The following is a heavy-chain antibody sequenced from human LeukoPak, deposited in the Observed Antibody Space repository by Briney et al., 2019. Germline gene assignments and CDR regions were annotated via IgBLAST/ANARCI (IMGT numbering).Heavy chain of an antibody. Sequence: PSETLSLTCAVYGGSFSGYYWSWIRQPPGKGLEWIGEINHSGSTNYNPSLKSRLTISVDTSKNQFSLKLSSVTAADTAVYYCARVTAVAGRIFDYWGQGTLVTVSS. CDR2: INHSGST. V-gene: IGHV4-34*01. CDR1: GGSFSGYY. D-gene: IGHD6-19*01. CDR3: ARVTAVAGRIFDY. J-gene: IGHJ4*02.